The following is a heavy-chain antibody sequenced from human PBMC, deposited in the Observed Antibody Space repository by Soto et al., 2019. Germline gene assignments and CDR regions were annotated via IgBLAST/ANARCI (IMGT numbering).Heavy chain of an antibody. J-gene: IGHJ6*02. CDR1: GYTFTSYY. CDR2: INPSGGST. CDR3: ARVYYCSGGSCYGYYYGMDV. Sequence: ASVKVSCTASGYTFTSYYMHWVRQAPGQGLEWMGIINPSGGSTSYAQKFQGRVTMTRDTSTSTVYMELSSLRSEDTAVYYCARVYYCSGGSCYGYYYGMDVWGQGTTVTVS. V-gene: IGHV1-46*01. D-gene: IGHD2-15*01.